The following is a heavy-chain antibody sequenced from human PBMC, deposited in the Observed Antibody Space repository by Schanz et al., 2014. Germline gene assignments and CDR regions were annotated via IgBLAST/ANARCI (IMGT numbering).Heavy chain of an antibody. D-gene: IGHD2-8*01. CDR3: ARDNESVLSSPRHDAFDV. V-gene: IGHV3-7*01. CDR1: GLTFSDYY. J-gene: IGHJ3*01. Sequence: EVQLVESGGGLVKPGGSLRLSCAASGLTFSDYYMSWIRQAPGKGLEWVANIKQDGSEKYYVDSVKGRFTISRDNAKTPRYLKKNSLKAEDAAVYFCARDNESVLSSPRHDAFDVWGQGTVVTVSS. CDR2: IKQDGSEK.